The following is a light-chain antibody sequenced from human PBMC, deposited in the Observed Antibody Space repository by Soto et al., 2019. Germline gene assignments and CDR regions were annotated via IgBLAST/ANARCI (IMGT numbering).Light chain of an antibody. CDR3: QQYNNWPGWT. CDR1: QSVSSN. CDR2: GAS. Sequence: EIVMTQSPATLSVSPGERATLSCRASQSVSSNLARYQQKPGQAPRLLIYGASTRATGIPARFSGSGSGTEFTLTITALQSEDFAVYYCQQYNNWPGWTFGQGTKV. V-gene: IGKV3-15*01. J-gene: IGKJ1*01.